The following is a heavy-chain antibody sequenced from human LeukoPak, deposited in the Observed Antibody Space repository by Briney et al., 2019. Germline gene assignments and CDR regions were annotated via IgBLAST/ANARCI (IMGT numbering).Heavy chain of an antibody. CDR1: GGSISSYY. J-gene: IGHJ4*02. V-gene: IGHV4-4*07. D-gene: IGHD3-22*01. CDR2: IYTSGST. CDR3: ARGYYDPAPFDY. Sequence: SETLSHTCTVSGGSISSYYWSWIRQPAGKGLEWIGRIYTSGSTNYNPSLKSRVTMSVDTSKNQFSLKLSSVTAADTAVYYCARGYYDPAPFDYWGQGTLVTVSS.